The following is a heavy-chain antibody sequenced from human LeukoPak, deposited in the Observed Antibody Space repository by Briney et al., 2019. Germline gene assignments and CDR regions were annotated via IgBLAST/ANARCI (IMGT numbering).Heavy chain of an antibody. V-gene: IGHV4-59*01. Sequence: SETLSLTCTVSGGSLSSYYWSWIRQPPGKGLEWIGYIYYSGSTNYNPSLKSRVTISVDTSKNQFSLKLSSVTAADTAVYYCARHVESGYSYVQNAFDIWGQGTMVTVSS. J-gene: IGHJ3*02. D-gene: IGHD5-18*01. CDR2: IYYSGST. CDR3: ARHVESGYSYVQNAFDI. CDR1: GGSLSSYY.